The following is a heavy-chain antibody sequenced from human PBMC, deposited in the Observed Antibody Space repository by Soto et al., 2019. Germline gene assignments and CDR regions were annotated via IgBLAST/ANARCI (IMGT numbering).Heavy chain of an antibody. D-gene: IGHD6-13*01. J-gene: IGHJ3*02. Sequence: SETLSLTCTVSGGSISRYYWSWIRQPSGKGLEWIGRIYSSGSSKYNPSLQSRVIMSVDKSKNEVSLKLSSVTAADTAVYYCATDSGGSSWHCRGAFDIWGRGTMLTPSS. CDR3: ATDSGGSSWHCRGAFDI. CDR2: IYSSGSS. CDR1: GGSISRYY. V-gene: IGHV4-4*07.